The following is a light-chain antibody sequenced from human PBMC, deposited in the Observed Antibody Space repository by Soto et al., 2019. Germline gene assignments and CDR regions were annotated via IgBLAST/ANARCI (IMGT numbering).Light chain of an antibody. V-gene: IGLV1-44*01. CDR1: SSNIGINT. CDR3: AAWDDSLNGWV. J-gene: IGLJ3*02. CDR2: SNN. Sequence: QAVVTQPPSASGTPGQRVTISCSGSSSNIGINTVNWYQQLPGTAPKLLIYSNNQRPSGVPDRFSGSKSGTSASRAISGLQSEDEADYYCAAWDDSLNGWVFGGGTKLTVL.